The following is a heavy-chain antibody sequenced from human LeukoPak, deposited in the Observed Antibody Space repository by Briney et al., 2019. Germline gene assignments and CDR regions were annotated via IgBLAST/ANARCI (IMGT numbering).Heavy chain of an antibody. Sequence: EASLKVSCKASGYTFTGYYMHWVRQAPGQGLEWMGWINPNSGGTNYAQKFQGRVTMTRDTSISTAYMELSRLRSDDTAVYYCAREDSSRGRNYFDYWGQGTLVTVSS. J-gene: IGHJ4*02. CDR3: AREDSSRGRNYFDY. CDR1: GYTFTGYY. D-gene: IGHD6-13*01. CDR2: INPNSGGT. V-gene: IGHV1-2*02.